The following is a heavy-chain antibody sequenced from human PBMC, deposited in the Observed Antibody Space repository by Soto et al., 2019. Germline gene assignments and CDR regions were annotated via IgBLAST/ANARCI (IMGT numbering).Heavy chain of an antibody. Sequence: GGSLRLSCTASGFTFGDYAMSWFRQAPGKGLEWVGFIRSKAYGGTTEYAASVKGRFTISRDDSKSIAYLQMNSLKTEDTAVYYCTRGPVLRFLEWLFSPPSAWGQGTLVTVSS. CDR1: GFTFGDYA. CDR2: IRSKAYGGTT. V-gene: IGHV3-49*03. CDR3: TRGPVLRFLEWLFSPPSA. J-gene: IGHJ4*02. D-gene: IGHD3-3*01.